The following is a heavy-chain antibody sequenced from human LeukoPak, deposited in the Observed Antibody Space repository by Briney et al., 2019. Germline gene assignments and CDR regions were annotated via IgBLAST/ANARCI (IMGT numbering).Heavy chain of an antibody. CDR3: AKDDGSWYPIEIDY. V-gene: IGHV3-30*18. Sequence: PGGSLRLSCAASGFTFSSYGMHWVRQAPGKGPEWVAIISYDGNDKYYPDSVKGRFTISRDNSKNTLYLQMNSLRAEDTAVYYCAKDDGSWYPIEIDYWGQGTLVTVSS. CDR1: GFTFSSYG. CDR2: ISYDGNDK. J-gene: IGHJ4*02. D-gene: IGHD6-13*01.